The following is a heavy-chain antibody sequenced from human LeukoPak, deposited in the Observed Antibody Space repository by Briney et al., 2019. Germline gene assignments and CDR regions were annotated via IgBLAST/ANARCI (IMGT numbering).Heavy chain of an antibody. CDR3: ARRGFGELLDAFDI. CDR2: IYPGGSDT. D-gene: IGHD3-10*01. J-gene: IGHJ3*02. CDR1: GYRFTSYW. Sequence: GESLKISCKGSGYRFTSYWIAWVRQMPGKGLEWRGIIYPGGSDTRYSPSFQGQVTISADKSISTAYLQWSSLKASDTAMYYCARRGFGELLDAFDIWGQGTMVTVSS. V-gene: IGHV5-51*01.